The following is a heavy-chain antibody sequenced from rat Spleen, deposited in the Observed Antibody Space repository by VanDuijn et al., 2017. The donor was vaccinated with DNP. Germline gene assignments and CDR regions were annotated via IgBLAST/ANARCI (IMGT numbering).Heavy chain of an antibody. D-gene: IGHD1-12*02. Sequence: QVQLKESGPGLVQPSQTLSLTCTVSGFSLTSSSVAWVRQPPAKGLEWVAAMSSGGNTYYNSALKSRLSISRDTSKSQVFLKMNSLHTEDTAMYFCARSDYSDGGYYYGYFDYWGQGVMVTVSS. J-gene: IGHJ2*01. CDR3: ARSDYSDGGYYYGYFDY. CDR2: MSSGGNT. V-gene: IGHV2-6*01. CDR1: GFSLTSSS.